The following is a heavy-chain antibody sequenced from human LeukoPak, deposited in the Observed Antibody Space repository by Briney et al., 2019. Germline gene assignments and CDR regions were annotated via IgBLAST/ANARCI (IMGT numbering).Heavy chain of an antibody. CDR1: GFTFSTYM. V-gene: IGHV3-48*01. CDR2: ISSDSGAI. D-gene: IGHD1-1*01. J-gene: IGHJ4*02. CDR3: VGELAY. Sequence: GGSLRLSCAASGFTFSTYMMNWVRQAPGKGLEWLSYISSDSGAIYYADSVQGRFTISRDNAQKSLYLQMNSLRVEDTAVYYCVGELAYWGQGALVTVSS.